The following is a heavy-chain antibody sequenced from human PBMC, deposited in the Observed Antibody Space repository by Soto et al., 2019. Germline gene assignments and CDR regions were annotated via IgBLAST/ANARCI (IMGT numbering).Heavy chain of an antibody. V-gene: IGHV1-8*01. D-gene: IGHD4-17*01. Sequence: ASVKVSCKASGYTFTSYDINWVRQATGQGLEWMGWMNPNSGNTGYAQKFQGRVTMTRNTSISTAYMELSSLRSEDTAVYYCARWDLSAVTTNDWGHGTLVTVSS. CDR3: ARWDLSAVTTND. CDR2: MNPNSGNT. CDR1: GYTFTSYD. J-gene: IGHJ4*01.